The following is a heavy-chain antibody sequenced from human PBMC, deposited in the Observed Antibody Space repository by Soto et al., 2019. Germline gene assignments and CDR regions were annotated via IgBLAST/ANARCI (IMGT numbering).Heavy chain of an antibody. J-gene: IGHJ4*01. D-gene: IGHD6-13*01. CDR1: GFTFSSYE. Sequence: PGGSLRLSCAASGFTFSSYEMNWVRQAPGKGLEWVSYISSSGSTIYYADSVKGRFTISRGNAKNSLYLQMNSLRAEDTAVYYCASLSLNIAAPDVWGQGNPGHRLL. CDR2: ISSSGSTI. V-gene: IGHV3-48*03. CDR3: ASLSLNIAAPDV.